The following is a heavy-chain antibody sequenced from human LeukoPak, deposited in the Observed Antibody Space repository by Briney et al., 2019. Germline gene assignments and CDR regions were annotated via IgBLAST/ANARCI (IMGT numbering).Heavy chain of an antibody. Sequence: ASVKVSCKASGGTFSSYAISWVRQAPGQGLEWMGGIIPIFGTANYAQKFQGRVTITADESTSTAYMELSSLRSEDTAVYYCARATYDYVLRGYCMDVWGKGTTVTISS. CDR2: IIPIFGTA. J-gene: IGHJ6*03. D-gene: IGHD3-16*01. CDR1: GGTFSSYA. V-gene: IGHV1-69*13. CDR3: ARATYDYVLRGYCMDV.